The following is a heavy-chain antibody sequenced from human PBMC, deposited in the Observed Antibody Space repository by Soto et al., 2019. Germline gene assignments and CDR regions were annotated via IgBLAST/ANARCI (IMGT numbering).Heavy chain of an antibody. D-gene: IGHD6-13*01. J-gene: IGHJ4*02. V-gene: IGHV3-30-3*01. CDR1: GFTFSSYA. CDR3: ARDGLGSSVYYFDY. CDR2: ISYDGSNK. Sequence: GGSLRLSCAASGFTFSSYAMHWVRQAPGKGLEWVAVISYDGSNKYYADSVKGRFTISRDNSKNTLYLQMNSLRAEDTAVYYCARDGLGSSVYYFDYWGQGTLVTVSS.